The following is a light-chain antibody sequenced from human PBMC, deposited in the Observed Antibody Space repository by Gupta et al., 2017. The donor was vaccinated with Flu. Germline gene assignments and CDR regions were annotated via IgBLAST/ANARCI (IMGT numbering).Light chain of an antibody. CDR2: KVS. Sequence: DIVLTQTPLSSPVTLGQPASISCRSSQSLVHSDGNTYLSWLQQRPGQPPRPLIYKVSNRVSGVPDRFSGSGAGTDFTLKISRVEAEDVGIYYFMQATQLRTFGQGTKVEIK. CDR3: MQATQLRT. CDR1: QSLVHSDGNTY. J-gene: IGKJ1*01. V-gene: IGKV2-24*01.